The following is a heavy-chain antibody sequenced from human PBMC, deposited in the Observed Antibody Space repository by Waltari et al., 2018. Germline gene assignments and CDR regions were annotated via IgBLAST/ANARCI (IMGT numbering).Heavy chain of an antibody. J-gene: IGHJ4*02. CDR1: GYPFSSYA. Sequence: EVQLVESGGGLVQPGGSLRLSCAASGYPFSSYAMSWVRQAPGKGLEWVSAISGRGGSTYYADSVKGRFTIARDNSKNTLYRQMNSLRAEDTAVYYCAKEEIRRYFDYWGQGTLVTVSS. CDR2: ISGRGGST. V-gene: IGHV3-23*04. CDR3: AKEEIRRYFDY.